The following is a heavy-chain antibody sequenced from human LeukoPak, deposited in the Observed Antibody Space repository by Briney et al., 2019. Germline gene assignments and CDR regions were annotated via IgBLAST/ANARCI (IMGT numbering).Heavy chain of an antibody. CDR2: IYKEANT. Sequence: GGSLRLSCAASGFTVSGNYMSWVRQAPGKGLQWVSTIYKEANTFYADSVRGRFTLSRDNSKNTLYLQMNSLRAEDTAIYYCARESVTSGWYLYWGQGTLVTVSS. V-gene: IGHV3-53*01. D-gene: IGHD6-19*01. CDR3: ARESVTSGWYLY. J-gene: IGHJ4*02. CDR1: GFTVSGNY.